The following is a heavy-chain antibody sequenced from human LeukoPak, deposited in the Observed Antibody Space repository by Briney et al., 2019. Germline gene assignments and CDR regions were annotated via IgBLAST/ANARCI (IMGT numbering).Heavy chain of an antibody. V-gene: IGHV3-66*02. Sequence: GGSLRLSCAASGFTVSSNYMSWVRQAPGKGLEWVSVIYSGGSTYYADSVKGRFTISRDNSKNTLYLQMNSLRAEDTAVYYCAREGYSSGWTDWFDPWGQGTLVTVSS. J-gene: IGHJ5*02. CDR3: AREGYSSGWTDWFDP. CDR1: GFTVSSNY. D-gene: IGHD6-19*01. CDR2: IYSGGST.